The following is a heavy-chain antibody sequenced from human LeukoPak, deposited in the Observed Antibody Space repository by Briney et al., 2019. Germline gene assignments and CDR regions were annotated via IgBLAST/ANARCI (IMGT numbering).Heavy chain of an antibody. D-gene: IGHD6-19*01. CDR2: IYYSGST. J-gene: IGHJ4*02. Sequence: PSETLALTCTVSGGYICHGGYYWSWLRQHPGPGLEWIGYIYYSGSTYYNPSLKSRVTISVDTSKNQFSLKLSSVTAADTAVYYCARQARRGWCPYFDYWGQGTLVTVSS. CDR1: GGYICHGGYY. V-gene: IGHV4-31*03. CDR3: ARQARRGWCPYFDY.